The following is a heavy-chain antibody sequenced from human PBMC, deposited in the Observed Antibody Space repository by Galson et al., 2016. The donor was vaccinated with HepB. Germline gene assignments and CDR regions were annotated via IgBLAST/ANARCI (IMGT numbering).Heavy chain of an antibody. Sequence: MNWVRQPPGKGLEWVACVSARSDYIYYSESMKGRFTISRDNAKNSVYLQMNSLGVEDTAMYYCASEFDLGSGSYPSWGQGTLVSVSS. CDR3: ASEFDLGSGSYPS. J-gene: IGHJ4*02. V-gene: IGHV3-21*01. D-gene: IGHD3-10*01. CDR2: VSARSDYI.